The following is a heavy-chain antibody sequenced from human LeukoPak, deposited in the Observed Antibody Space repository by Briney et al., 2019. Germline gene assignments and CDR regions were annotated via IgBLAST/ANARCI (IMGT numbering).Heavy chain of an antibody. CDR1: GFTFINYA. V-gene: IGHV3-23*01. J-gene: IGHJ4*02. D-gene: IGHD2-2*01. CDR2: VTGSGRDT. Sequence: PGASLRLSCAASGFTFINYAMNWVRQAPGRGLESVSSVTGSGRDTYHADSVKGRFTISRDNSKNTLYLQMNSLRAEDTAIYYCAKGAREYCSGAICYPFDYWGQGTLVTVSS. CDR3: AKGAREYCSGAICYPFDY.